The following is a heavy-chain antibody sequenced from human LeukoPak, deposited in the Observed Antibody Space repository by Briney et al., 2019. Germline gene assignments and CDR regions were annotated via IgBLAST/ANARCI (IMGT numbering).Heavy chain of an antibody. CDR1: GDSVSSNSAA. CDR3: AREAYSSGFDY. CDR2: TYYRSKSYN. Sequence: SQTLSLTCAISGDSVSSNSAAWNWIRHSPSRGLEWLGRTYYRSKSYNDYAVSVKSRITINPDTSKSRFSLQLNSVTPEDTAVYYCAREAYSSGFDYWGQGTLVTVSS. D-gene: IGHD3-22*01. V-gene: IGHV6-1*01. J-gene: IGHJ4*02.